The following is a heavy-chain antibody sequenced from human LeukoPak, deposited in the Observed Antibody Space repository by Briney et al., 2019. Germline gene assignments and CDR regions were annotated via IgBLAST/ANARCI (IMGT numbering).Heavy chain of an antibody. CDR1: GGSFSGYY. J-gene: IGHJ4*02. CDR3: ARVGDCSGGGCYRNYFDY. Sequence: SETLSLTCVVYGGSFSGYYWSWIRQTPGKGLEWIGEINHSGSTNYSPSLKSRVTISVDTSKNQFSLKLSSVTAADTAVYYCARVGDCSGGGCYRNYFDYWGQGTLVTVSS. V-gene: IGHV4-34*01. D-gene: IGHD2-15*01. CDR2: INHSGST.